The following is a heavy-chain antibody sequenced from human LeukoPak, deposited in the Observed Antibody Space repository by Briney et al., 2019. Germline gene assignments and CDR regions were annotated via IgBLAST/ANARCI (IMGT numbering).Heavy chain of an antibody. CDR2: TYYRSTRYN. J-gene: IGHJ5*02. CDR3: ARRLTQYDCFDP. CDR1: GDSVSSNSVT. Sequence: SQTLSLTCAISGDSVSSNSVTWNWIRQSPSRGLEWLGRTYYRSTRYNDYVVSVRGRITVNPDTSKNQFSLHLNSVTPEDTAVYYCARRLTQYDCFDPWGQGILVTVSS. D-gene: IGHD2-2*01. V-gene: IGHV6-1*01.